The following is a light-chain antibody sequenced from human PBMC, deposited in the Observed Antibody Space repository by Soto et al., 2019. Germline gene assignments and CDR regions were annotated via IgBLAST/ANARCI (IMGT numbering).Light chain of an antibody. J-gene: IGKJ2*01. V-gene: IGKV1-33*01. CDR2: DTS. CDR1: QDVNNY. Sequence: DIQMTQSPSSLSASVGDRVSITCRASQDVNNYLNWYQQKPGKAPRLVIYDTSTLEIGVPSRFGGTGSGTDFTFTIFGLQPEDFGTYYCQQYKNVPYTFGQGTKVEMK. CDR3: QQYKNVPYT.